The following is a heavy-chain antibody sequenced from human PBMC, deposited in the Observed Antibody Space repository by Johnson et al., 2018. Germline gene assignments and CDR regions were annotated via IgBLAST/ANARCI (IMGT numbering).Heavy chain of an antibody. V-gene: IGHV1-69*01. Sequence: QVQLVESGAEVKKPGSSVKVSCNISGGTFSTYPISWVRQAPGQGLEWMGGIIPIFGTATYAQKFRGRVTITADESTSTSFMELDSLRSGDTAVYYCARDSGGLVENMEGWGQGTTVTVSS. D-gene: IGHD5-24*01. J-gene: IGHJ6*02. CDR1: GGTFSTYP. CDR3: ARDSGGLVENMEG. CDR2: IIPIFGTA.